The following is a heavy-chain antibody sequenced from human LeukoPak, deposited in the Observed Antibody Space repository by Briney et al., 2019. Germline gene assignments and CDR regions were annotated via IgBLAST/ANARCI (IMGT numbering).Heavy chain of an antibody. V-gene: IGHV4-39*07. J-gene: IGHJ4*02. CDR3: ARDPPALVVVTAPDY. CDR2: IYYSGST. D-gene: IGHD2-21*02. Sequence: SETLSLTCTVSGGSISSSSYYWGWIRQPPGKGLEWIGSIYYSGSTYYNPSLKSRVTISVDTSKNQFSLKLSSVTAADTAVYYCARDPPALVVVTAPDYWGQGTLVTVSS. CDR1: GGSISSSSYY.